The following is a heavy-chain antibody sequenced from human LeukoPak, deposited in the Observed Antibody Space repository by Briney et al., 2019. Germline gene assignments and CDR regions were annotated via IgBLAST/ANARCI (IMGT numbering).Heavy chain of an antibody. CDR2: IYTSGST. CDR1: GGSISSGSYY. V-gene: IGHV4-61*02. Sequence: SETLSLTCTVSGGSISSGSYYWSWIRQPAGKGLEWIGRIYTSGSTNYNPSLKSRVTISVDTSKNQFSLKLSSVTAADTAVYYCARDISEVPPSWFDPWGQGTLVTVSS. J-gene: IGHJ5*02. CDR3: ARDISEVPPSWFDP.